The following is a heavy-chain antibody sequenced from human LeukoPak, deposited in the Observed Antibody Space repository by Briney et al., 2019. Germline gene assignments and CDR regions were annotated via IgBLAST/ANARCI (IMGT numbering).Heavy chain of an antibody. CDR2: ICDSGSI. J-gene: IGHJ4*02. D-gene: IGHD3-10*01. V-gene: IGHV4-61*03. CDR3: ARSSVQFGTATHFDY. Sequence: SETLSLTCTASGVPVGSGSDCWSWVRRTPGKTLEWIGYICDSGSIDHNPSLKSRVTISMDTSKSHSALKLSSVTAADTAVYYCARSSVQFGTATHFDYWGQGTLVTVSS. CDR1: GVPVGSGSDC.